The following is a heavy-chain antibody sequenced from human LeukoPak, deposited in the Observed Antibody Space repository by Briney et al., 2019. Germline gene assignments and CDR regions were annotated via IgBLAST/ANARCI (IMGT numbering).Heavy chain of an antibody. CDR1: GGSISSHY. CDR2: IYYSGST. V-gene: IGHV4-59*11. CDR3: ASLYCSSISCYADH. Sequence: PSETLSLTCTVSGGSISSHYWSWIRQPPGKGLEWIGYIYYSGSTNYNPSLKSRVTISVDTSKNQFSLKLSSVTAADTAVYYCASLYCSSISCYADHWGQGTLVTVSS. D-gene: IGHD2-2*01. J-gene: IGHJ4*02.